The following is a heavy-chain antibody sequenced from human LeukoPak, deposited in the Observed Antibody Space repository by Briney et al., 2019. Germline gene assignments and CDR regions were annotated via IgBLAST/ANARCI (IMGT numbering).Heavy chain of an antibody. Sequence: MTSGTLSLPCTVSGYSFSSGYYWGWIGQPPGKGLEWIGSIYHSGSTYYNPSLKSRVTISVDTSKNQFSLKLSSVTAADTAVYYCARETLGATVGYWGQGTLVTVSS. J-gene: IGHJ4*02. CDR3: ARETLGATVGY. D-gene: IGHD1-26*01. CDR2: IYHSGST. V-gene: IGHV4-38-2*02. CDR1: GYSFSSGYY.